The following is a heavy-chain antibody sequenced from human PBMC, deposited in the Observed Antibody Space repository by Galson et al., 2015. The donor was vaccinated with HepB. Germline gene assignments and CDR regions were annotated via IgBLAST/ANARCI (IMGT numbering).Heavy chain of an antibody. CDR2: ISSSSSYI. Sequence: SLRLSCAASGSTFSSYSMNWVRQAPGKGLEWVSSISSSSSYIYYADSVKGRFTISRDNAKNSLYLQMNSLRAEDTAVYYCARDLGKVMVRQDFDLWGRGTLVTVSS. D-gene: IGHD3-10*01. CDR3: ARDLGKVMVRQDFDL. CDR1: GSTFSSYS. V-gene: IGHV3-21*01. J-gene: IGHJ2*01.